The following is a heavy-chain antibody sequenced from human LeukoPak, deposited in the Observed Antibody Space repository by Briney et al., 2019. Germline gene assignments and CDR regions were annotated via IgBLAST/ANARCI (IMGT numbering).Heavy chain of an antibody. Sequence: GGSLRLSCAASGFTFSSYWMSWVRQAPGKGLEWVANMKQDGSEKYYVDSVKGRFTISRDNAKNSLHLQMNSLRAEDTAVYYCARDWSSGYYYARFRFDPWGQGTLVTVSS. V-gene: IGHV3-7*01. J-gene: IGHJ5*02. D-gene: IGHD3-22*01. CDR1: GFTFSSYW. CDR3: ARDWSSGYYYARFRFDP. CDR2: MKQDGSEK.